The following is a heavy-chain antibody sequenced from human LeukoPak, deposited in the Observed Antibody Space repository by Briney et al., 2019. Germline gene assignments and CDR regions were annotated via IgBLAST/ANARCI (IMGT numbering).Heavy chain of an antibody. J-gene: IGHJ6*02. V-gene: IGHV3-21*01. CDR3: ARGSRGYFGMDV. CDR2: ITGSSSFV. Sequence: KPGGSLRLSCAASGFTFNIYIMNWVRQAPGKGLEWVSSITGSSSFVYYADSVKGRFTISRGNAKNSLYLQMNSLRAEDTAVYYCARGSRGYFGMDVWGQGTTVTVSS. D-gene: IGHD2-2*01. CDR1: GFTFNIYI.